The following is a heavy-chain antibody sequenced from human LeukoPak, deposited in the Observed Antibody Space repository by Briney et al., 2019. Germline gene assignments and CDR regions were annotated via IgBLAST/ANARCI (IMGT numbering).Heavy chain of an antibody. D-gene: IGHD6-13*01. CDR3: ARGNVAAAGTPFDY. J-gene: IGHJ4*02. Sequence: QAGGSQRLSCAASGFTFSDFGIHRVRQSPGKGLEWVAVIWYDGSNKYYADSVKGRFTISRDNSKNTLYLQMNSLRVEDTAVYHCARGNVAAAGTPFDYWGQGSLVTVSS. V-gene: IGHV3-33*01. CDR1: GFTFSDFG. CDR2: IWYDGSNK.